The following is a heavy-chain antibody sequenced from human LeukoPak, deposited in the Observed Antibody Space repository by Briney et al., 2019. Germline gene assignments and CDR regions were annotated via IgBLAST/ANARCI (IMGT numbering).Heavy chain of an antibody. J-gene: IGHJ4*02. CDR2: ISPYNGDT. D-gene: IGHD2-8*01. Sequence: ASVKVSCKASGYIFIDYGITWVRRAPGQGLEWMGWISPYNGDTNYAQKFQDRVTMTTDTSTSTAYMELRSLRFDDTAVYFCARDGGNIVLNSPDYWGQGALVTVSP. V-gene: IGHV1-18*01. CDR1: GYIFIDYG. CDR3: ARDGGNIVLNSPDY.